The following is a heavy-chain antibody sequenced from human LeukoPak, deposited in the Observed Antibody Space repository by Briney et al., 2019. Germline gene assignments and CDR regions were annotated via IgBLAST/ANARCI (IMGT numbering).Heavy chain of an antibody. CDR3: ARDVKGAARGYWYYNRDV. Sequence: GASVKVSCKASGGTFSSYAISWVRQAPGQGLEWMGGIIPIFGTANYAQKLQGRVTMTTDTSTSTAYMELRSLRSDDTAVYYCARDVKGAARGYWYYNRDVWEKGPTVPVPS. CDR2: IIPIFGTA. V-gene: IGHV1-69*05. J-gene: IGHJ6*03. CDR1: GGTFSSYA. D-gene: IGHD2-8*02.